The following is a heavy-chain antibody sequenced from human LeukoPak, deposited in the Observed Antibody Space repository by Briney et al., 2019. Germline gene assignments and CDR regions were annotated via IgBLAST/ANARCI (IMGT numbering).Heavy chain of an antibody. J-gene: IGHJ6*02. D-gene: IGHD4-11*01. CDR2: ISSSGSTI. Sequence: PGGSLRLSCAASGFTFSSYEMNWVRQAPGKGLEWASYISSSGSTIYYADSVKGRFTISRDNAKNSLYLQMNSLRAEDTAVYYCARFHDYSNYGRYYYYGMDVWGQGTTVTVSS. CDR3: ARFHDYSNYGRYYYYGMDV. CDR1: GFTFSSYE. V-gene: IGHV3-48*03.